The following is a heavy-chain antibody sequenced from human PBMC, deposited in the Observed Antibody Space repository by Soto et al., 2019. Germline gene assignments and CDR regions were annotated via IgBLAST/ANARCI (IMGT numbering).Heavy chain of an antibody. J-gene: IGHJ1*01. CDR1: GGSISSGGYS. CDR3: ARLGAYYQAMDS. CDR2: IYHSGST. D-gene: IGHD3-22*01. V-gene: IGHV4-30-2*01. Sequence: SETLSLTCAVSGGSISSGGYSWSWIRQPPGKGLEWIGYIYHSGSTYYNPSLKSRVSISVDTSKNEVSLKLTSVTAADTAVYFCARLGAYYQAMDSWGQGTLVTVSS.